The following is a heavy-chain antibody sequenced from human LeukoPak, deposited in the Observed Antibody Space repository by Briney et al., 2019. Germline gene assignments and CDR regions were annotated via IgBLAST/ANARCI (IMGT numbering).Heavy chain of an antibody. J-gene: IGHJ4*02. CDR1: GFTFSSYE. Sequence: GGSLRLSCAASGFTFSSYEMNWVRQAPGKGLEWVSYITSSGRTIYYADSVKGRFTISRDNAKNSLYLQMDSLRPEDTAVYYCARSSSEPDYWGQGTLVTVSS. CDR3: ARSSSEPDY. V-gene: IGHV3-48*03. CDR2: ITSSGRTI. D-gene: IGHD3-22*01.